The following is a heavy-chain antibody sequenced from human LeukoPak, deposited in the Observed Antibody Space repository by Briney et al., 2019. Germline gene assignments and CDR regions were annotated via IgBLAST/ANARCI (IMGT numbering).Heavy chain of an antibody. J-gene: IGHJ4*02. V-gene: IGHV1-69*05. Sequence: ASVKVSCKASGGTFSSYAISWVRQAPGQGLEWMGGIIPIFGTANYAQKFQGRVTITTDESTSTAYMELSSLRSEDTAVYYCARHRGGYNWVSFDYWGQGTLVTVSS. D-gene: IGHD5-24*01. CDR2: IIPIFGTA. CDR1: GGTFSSYA. CDR3: ARHRGGYNWVSFDY.